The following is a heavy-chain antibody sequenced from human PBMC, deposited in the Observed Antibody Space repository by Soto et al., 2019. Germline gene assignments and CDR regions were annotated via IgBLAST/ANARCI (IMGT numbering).Heavy chain of an antibody. CDR3: AKRGGSGYDSSVAVPGRFDY. CDR1: GFTFSSYA. V-gene: IGHV3-23*01. J-gene: IGHJ4*02. D-gene: IGHD5-12*01. CDR2: ISGSGGST. Sequence: EVQLLESGGGLVQPGGSLRLSCAASGFTFSSYAMSWVRQAPGKGLEWVSAISGSGGSTYYADSVKGRFTISRDNSKNTLYLQMNSLRAEDTAVYYCAKRGGSGYDSSVAVPGRFDYWGQGTLVTVSS.